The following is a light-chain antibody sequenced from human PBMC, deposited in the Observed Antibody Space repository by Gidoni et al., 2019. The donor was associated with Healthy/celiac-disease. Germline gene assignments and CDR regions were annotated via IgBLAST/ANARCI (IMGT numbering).Light chain of an antibody. CDR1: QSVSSSY. Sequence: EIVLTQSPGTLSLSPGERATLPGRARQSVSSSYLAGYQQKPGQAPRLLIYGASSRATGIPDRCSGSGSGTDFTLTISRLEPEEFAVYYCQQYGSSPTTFXGXTKVEIK. CDR3: QQYGSSPTT. J-gene: IGKJ4*01. V-gene: IGKV3-20*01. CDR2: GAS.